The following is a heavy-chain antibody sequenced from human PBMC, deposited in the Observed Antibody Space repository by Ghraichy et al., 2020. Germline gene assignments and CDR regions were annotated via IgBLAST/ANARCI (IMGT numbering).Heavy chain of an antibody. J-gene: IGHJ4*02. Sequence: ASVKVSCKASGYTFTAYHLHWVRQAPGQGLEWMGRINPDSGGANYAQNFQARVTMTRDTSISTAYMELSRLKSDDTAEYYCASGMDTAIISFFDYWGQGSLVTVSS. CDR3: ASGMDTAIISFFDY. D-gene: IGHD5-18*01. V-gene: IGHV1-2*06. CDR1: GYTFTAYH. CDR2: INPDSGGA.